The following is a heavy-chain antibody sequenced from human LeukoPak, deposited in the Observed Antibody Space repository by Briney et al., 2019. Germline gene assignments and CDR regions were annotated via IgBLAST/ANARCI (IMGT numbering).Heavy chain of an antibody. V-gene: IGHV3-30-3*01. D-gene: IGHD2-2*01. CDR1: GFTFSSYA. J-gene: IGHJ3*02. CDR2: ISYGGSNK. Sequence: GGSLRLSCAASGFTFSSYAMHWVRQAPGKGLEWVAVISYGGSNKYYADSVKGRFTISRDNSKNTLYLQMNSLRAEDMAVYYCAREAGIIVVPASHGAFDIWGQGTMVTVSS. CDR3: AREAGIIVVPASHGAFDI.